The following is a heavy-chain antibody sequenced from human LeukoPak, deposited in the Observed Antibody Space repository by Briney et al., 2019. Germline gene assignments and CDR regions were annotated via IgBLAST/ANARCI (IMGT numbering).Heavy chain of an antibody. Sequence: GGSLRLSCAASGFTFSSYGMHWVRQAPGKGLEWVAVISYDGSNKYYADSVKGRFTISRDNSKNTLYLQMNRLRAEDTAVYYCAKEGSYYDSMEYFQHWGQGTLVTVSS. J-gene: IGHJ1*01. V-gene: IGHV3-30*18. CDR2: ISYDGSNK. CDR1: GFTFSSYG. CDR3: AKEGSYYDSMEYFQH. D-gene: IGHD3-22*01.